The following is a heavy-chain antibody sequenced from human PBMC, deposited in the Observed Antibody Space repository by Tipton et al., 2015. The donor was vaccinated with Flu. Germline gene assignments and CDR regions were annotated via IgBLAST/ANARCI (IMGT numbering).Heavy chain of an antibody. D-gene: IGHD6-19*01. J-gene: IGHJ4*02. CDR1: GGSISNYY. CDR3: ARGQWLAGKSFDY. Sequence: LRLSCSVSGGSISNYYWSWIRQPPGKGLEWIGYMYYSGSTYYNPSLKSRVTMSVDTSKNQFSLKLSSVTAADTAVYYCARGQWLAGKSFDYWGQGTLVTVSS. V-gene: IGHV4-59*01. CDR2: MYYSGST.